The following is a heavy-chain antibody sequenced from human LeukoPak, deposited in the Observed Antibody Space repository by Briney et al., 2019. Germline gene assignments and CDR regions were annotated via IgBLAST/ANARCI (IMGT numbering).Heavy chain of an antibody. V-gene: IGHV3-30-3*01. CDR2: ISYDGSNK. Sequence: PGRSLRLSCAASGFTFSSYTVHWVRQAPGKGLEWVAVISYDGSNKYYADSVKGRFTISRDNSKNTLYLQMNSLRAEDTAVYYCARDLGAVPAATLGIDVWGQGTTVTVSS. J-gene: IGHJ6*02. CDR1: GFTFSSYT. CDR3: ARDLGAVPAATLGIDV. D-gene: IGHD2-2*01.